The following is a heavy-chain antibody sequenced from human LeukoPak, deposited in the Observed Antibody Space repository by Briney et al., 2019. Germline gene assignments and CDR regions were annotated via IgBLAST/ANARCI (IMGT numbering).Heavy chain of an antibody. CDR3: TRESGTYHGNDY. CDR1: GYTFTVYY. D-gene: IGHD1-26*01. CDR2: INPNNGAT. J-gene: IGHJ4*02. Sequence: ASVTVSCTASGYTFTVYYMHWVRQAPGQGLEWMGRINPNNGATNYAQKLQGRVTITGDTSISTAYMELSSLRSDDTAVYYCTRESGTYHGNDYWGQGTLVTVSS. V-gene: IGHV1-2*06.